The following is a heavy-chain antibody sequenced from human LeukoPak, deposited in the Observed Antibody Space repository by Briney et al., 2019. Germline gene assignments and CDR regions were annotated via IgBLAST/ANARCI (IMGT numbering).Heavy chain of an antibody. Sequence: SETLSLTCTVSGGSISNNYWSWIRQPPGKGLEWIGNIYYSGNTYYNPSLKSRVTISVDTSRNQFSLKLSSVTAADTAVYYCARYGPGSQGLFDIWGQGTLVTVSS. CDR1: GGSISNNY. CDR3: ARYGPGSQGLFDI. CDR2: IYYSGNT. V-gene: IGHV4-59*12. D-gene: IGHD4-17*01. J-gene: IGHJ3*02.